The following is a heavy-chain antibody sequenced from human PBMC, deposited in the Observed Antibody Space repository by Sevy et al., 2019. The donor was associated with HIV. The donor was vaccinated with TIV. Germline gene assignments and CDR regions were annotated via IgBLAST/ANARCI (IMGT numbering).Heavy chain of an antibody. Sequence: GGSLRLSCVASGFTFGDHAMHWVRQAPGKGLEWVSGIYWNSGIIAYADSVKGRFTISRDNVKTSLSLQMNSLRSEDTALYYCARDVSSGYTAHSYDYYYGLDVWGQGTTVTVSS. D-gene: IGHD6-19*01. J-gene: IGHJ6*02. CDR1: GFTFGDHA. CDR2: IYWNSGII. CDR3: ARDVSSGYTAHSYDYYYGLDV. V-gene: IGHV3-9*01.